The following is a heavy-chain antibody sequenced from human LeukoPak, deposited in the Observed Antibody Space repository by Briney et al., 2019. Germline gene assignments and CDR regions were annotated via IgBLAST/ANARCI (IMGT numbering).Heavy chain of an antibody. D-gene: IGHD6-19*01. V-gene: IGHV3-23*01. Sequence: GGSLKLSCAASGFTFSSYAMSCVRQAPGKGLEWVSAISGSGGSTYYADSVKGRFTISRDNSKNTLYLQMNSLRAEDTAVYYCAKEKIAVAGTPSDYWGQGTLVTVSS. CDR1: GFTFSSYA. CDR2: ISGSGGST. J-gene: IGHJ4*02. CDR3: AKEKIAVAGTPSDY.